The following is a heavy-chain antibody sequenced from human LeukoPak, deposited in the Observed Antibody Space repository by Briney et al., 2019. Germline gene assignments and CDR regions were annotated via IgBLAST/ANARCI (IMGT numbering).Heavy chain of an antibody. D-gene: IGHD3-22*01. Sequence: PGGSLRLPCAASGFTFSSYAMTWVRQAPGRGLEWVSGISGSGGSTNYADSVRGQFTISRDNSENTLYLQINSLRAEDTAVYYCAKEGTYYHDSAYYYDRPFDFWGQGTLVTVSS. J-gene: IGHJ4*02. CDR2: ISGSGGST. CDR3: AKEGTYYHDSAYYYDRPFDF. CDR1: GFTFSSYA. V-gene: IGHV3-23*01.